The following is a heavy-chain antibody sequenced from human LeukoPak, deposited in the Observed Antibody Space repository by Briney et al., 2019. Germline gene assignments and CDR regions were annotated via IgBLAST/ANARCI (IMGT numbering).Heavy chain of an antibody. J-gene: IGHJ5*02. CDR3: AKQGNRAWYERDWFDP. D-gene: IGHD6-19*01. CDR2: ISGSGVST. V-gene: IGHV3-23*01. CDR1: GFTFTTYA. Sequence: GGSLRLSCAASGFTFTTYAMTWVRQAPGKGLQWISAISGSGVSTYYADSVKGRFTISRDNSKYTLYLQMNSLRAEDTAVYYCAKQGNRAWYERDWFDPWGQGTLVIVSS.